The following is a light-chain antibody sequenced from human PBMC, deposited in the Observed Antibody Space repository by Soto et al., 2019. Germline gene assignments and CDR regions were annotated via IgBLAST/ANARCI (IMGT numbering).Light chain of an antibody. CDR3: QHYGSSPPSI. V-gene: IGKV3-20*01. CDR1: QSISSNY. Sequence: EIVLTQSPGTLSLSPGERATLSCRASQSISSNYLAWYQQKPGQAPRLLIFDASTRAPGFPDRFSGSGSGTDFTLTISRLEPEEFAVYHCQHYGSSPPSIFGQGTRLEIK. J-gene: IGKJ5*01. CDR2: DAS.